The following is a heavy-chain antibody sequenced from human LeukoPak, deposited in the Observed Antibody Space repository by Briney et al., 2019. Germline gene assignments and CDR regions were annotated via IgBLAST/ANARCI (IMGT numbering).Heavy chain of an antibody. Sequence: GGSLRLSCAASGFTFSSYGMSWVRQAPGKGLEWVSAISGSGGSTYYADSVKGRFTISRDNSKNTLYLQMNSLRAEDTAVYYCARGDYYDSSGCKTWGQGTLVTVSS. CDR1: GFTFSSYG. D-gene: IGHD3-22*01. CDR3: ARGDYYDSSGCKT. V-gene: IGHV3-23*01. CDR2: ISGSGGST. J-gene: IGHJ5*02.